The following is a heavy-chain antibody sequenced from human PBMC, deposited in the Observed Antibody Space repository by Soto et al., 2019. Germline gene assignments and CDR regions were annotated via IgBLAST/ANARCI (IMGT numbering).Heavy chain of an antibody. D-gene: IGHD3-16*02. V-gene: IGHV3-30*18. CDR3: SKDLDGLQGLVDSSFCFDY. Sequence: QVQLVESGGGVVQPGRSLRLSCAASGFTFNSYGMHWVRQAPGKGLEWVAVISYDGSDKYYADSVKGRFTISRDNSKNTLYLQMTRLRAADTAVYYCSKDLDGLQGLVDSSFCFDYWGQGTLVTVSS. J-gene: IGHJ4*02. CDR2: ISYDGSDK. CDR1: GFTFNSYG.